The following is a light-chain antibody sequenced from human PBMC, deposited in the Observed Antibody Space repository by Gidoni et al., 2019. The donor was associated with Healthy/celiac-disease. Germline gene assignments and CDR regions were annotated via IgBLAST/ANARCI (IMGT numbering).Light chain of an antibody. V-gene: IGLV2-8*01. CDR1: SGDVGGYNY. J-gene: IGLJ2*01. Sequence: TISCTGTSGDVGGYNYVSWSEQQPGKAPKLMIYAVSKRPPGVPDRFSGSKSGNPASLTVSALLAEDAADYYCSSYAGSSPLVGGGTTLPVL. CDR2: AVS. CDR3: SSYAGSSPL.